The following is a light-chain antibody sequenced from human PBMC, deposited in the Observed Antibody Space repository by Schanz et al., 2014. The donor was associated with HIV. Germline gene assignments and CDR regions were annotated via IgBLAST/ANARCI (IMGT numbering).Light chain of an antibody. J-gene: IGKJ1*01. V-gene: IGKV1-5*03. CDR2: KAS. CDR1: QSISSW. CDR3: LQDYTYWWT. Sequence: DIQMTQSPSTLSASVGDRVTITCRASQSISSWLAWYQQKPGKAPRLLIYKASTLEGGVPSRFSGSGSGTEFTLTISSLQPDDFATYYCLQDYTYWWTFGQGTKVEI.